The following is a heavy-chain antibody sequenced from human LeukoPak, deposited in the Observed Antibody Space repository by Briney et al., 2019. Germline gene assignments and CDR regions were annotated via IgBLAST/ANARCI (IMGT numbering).Heavy chain of an antibody. CDR3: ARGDSGSYFRYPSPKDDSGMDV. Sequence: PSETLSLTCTVSGGSISSGGYYWSWIRQHPGKGLEWIGYIYNTGSTNYNPSLKSRGSISVDTSKNQISLRLSSVTAADTAVYYCARGDSGSYFRYPSPKDDSGMDVWGQGTTVIVSS. CDR1: GGSISSGGYY. D-gene: IGHD1-26*01. CDR2: IYNTGST. J-gene: IGHJ6*02. V-gene: IGHV4-61*08.